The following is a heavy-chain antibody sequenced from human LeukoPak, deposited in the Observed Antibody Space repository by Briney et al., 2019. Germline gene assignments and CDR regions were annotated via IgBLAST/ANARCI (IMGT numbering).Heavy chain of an antibody. CDR2: INLNSGNT. V-gene: IGHV1-8*01. D-gene: IGHD1-26*01. CDR3: ARVTGSIDY. J-gene: IGHJ4*02. CDR1: GYTFTSYD. Sequence: ASVTVSCKASGYTFTSYDINWVRQATGQGLEWMGWINLNSGNTGYAQNFQGRLTVTRDTSINTAYMELNTLRSEDTAIYYCARVTGSIDYWGQGTLATVTS.